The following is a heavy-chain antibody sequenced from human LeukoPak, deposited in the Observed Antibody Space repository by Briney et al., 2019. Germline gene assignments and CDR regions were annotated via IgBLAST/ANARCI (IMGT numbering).Heavy chain of an antibody. CDR1: GGSFSGYY. D-gene: IGHD2-15*01. Sequence: PSETLSLTCAVYGGSFSGYYWSWIRQPPGKGLEWIGEINHSGSTNYNPSLKSRVTISVDTSKNQFSLKLSSMTAADTAVYYCARGYCSGGSCYRTNPIDYWGQGTLSPSPQ. J-gene: IGHJ4*02. V-gene: IGHV4-34*01. CDR3: ARGYCSGGSCYRTNPIDY. CDR2: INHSGST.